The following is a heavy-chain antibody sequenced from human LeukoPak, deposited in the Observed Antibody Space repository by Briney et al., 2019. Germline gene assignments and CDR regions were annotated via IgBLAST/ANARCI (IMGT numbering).Heavy chain of an antibody. V-gene: IGHV4-34*01. J-gene: IGHJ4*02. CDR3: ATDYYDSSGYGDY. Sequence: PSETLSLTCAVYGGSFSGYYWSWIRQPPGKGLEWIGEINHSGSTNYNPSLKSRVTISVDTSKNQFSLKLSSVTAADTAVYYCATDYYDSSGYGDYWGQGTLVTVSS. D-gene: IGHD3-22*01. CDR2: INHSGST. CDR1: GGSFSGYY.